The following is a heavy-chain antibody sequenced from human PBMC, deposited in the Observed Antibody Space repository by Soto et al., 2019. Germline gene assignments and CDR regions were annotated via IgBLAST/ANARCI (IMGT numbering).Heavy chain of an antibody. Sequence: SETLSLTCTVSGGSIGSIIYYWGGIRQPPGKGLEWIGSIYYSGSTYYNPSLKSRVTISVDTSKNQFSLKLSSVTAADTAVYYFPPQVSGSWFDSWGQGTLVTVSS. CDR2: IYYSGST. D-gene: IGHD3-10*01. V-gene: IGHV4-39*01. J-gene: IGHJ5*01. CDR3: PPQVSGSWFDS. CDR1: GGSIGSIIYY.